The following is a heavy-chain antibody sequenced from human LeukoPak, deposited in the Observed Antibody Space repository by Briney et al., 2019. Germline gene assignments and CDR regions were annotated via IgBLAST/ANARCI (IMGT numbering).Heavy chain of an antibody. Sequence: GGSLRLSCAASGFTLSSYEVNWVRQAPGKGLEWVSYISTSGSTKYYADSVKGRFTISRDNAENSLYLQMNSLRAEDTAVYYCARRYCSSTSRTLDYWGQGTLVTVSS. CDR1: GFTLSSYE. V-gene: IGHV3-48*03. D-gene: IGHD2-2*01. J-gene: IGHJ4*02. CDR2: ISTSGSTK. CDR3: ARRYCSSTSRTLDY.